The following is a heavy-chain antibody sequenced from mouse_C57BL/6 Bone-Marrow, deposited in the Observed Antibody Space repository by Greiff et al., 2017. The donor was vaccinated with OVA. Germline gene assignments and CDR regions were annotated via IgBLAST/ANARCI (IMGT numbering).Heavy chain of an antibody. CDR3: ARNRYDYDEGYYAMDY. CDR1: GFSLTSYA. V-gene: IGHV2-9-1*01. J-gene: IGHJ4*01. D-gene: IGHD2-4*01. Sequence: VTVVESGPGLVAPSQSLSITCTVSGFSLTSYAISWVRQPPGTGLEWLGVIWTGGGTNYNSALKSRLSISKDNSKSQVFLKMNSLQTDDTARYYCARNRYDYDEGYYAMDYWGQGTSVTVSS. CDR2: IWTGGGT.